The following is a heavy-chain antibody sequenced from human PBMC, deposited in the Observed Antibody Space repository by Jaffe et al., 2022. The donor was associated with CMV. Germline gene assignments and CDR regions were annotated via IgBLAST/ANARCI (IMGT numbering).Heavy chain of an antibody. J-gene: IGHJ4*02. CDR2: IYSTGST. CDR1: GGSISNYY. V-gene: IGHV4-4*07. CDR3: ARDGYYYDSSGHPDY. D-gene: IGHD3-22*01. Sequence: QVQLRESGPGLVKPSETLSLTCTVSGGSISNYYWSWIRQPAGKGLQWIGRIYSTGSTNYNPSLESRVTMSVDTSKNHFSLKLSSVSAADTAVYYCARDGYYYDSSGHPDYWGQGTLVTVSS.